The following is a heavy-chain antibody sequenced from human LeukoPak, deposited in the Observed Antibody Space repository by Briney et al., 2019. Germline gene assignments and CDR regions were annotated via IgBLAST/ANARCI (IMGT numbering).Heavy chain of an antibody. D-gene: IGHD5-18*01. CDR2: INYSGST. J-gene: IGHJ3*02. Sequence: SETLSLTCTVSGGSISSYYWSWIRQPPGKGLEWIGYINYSGSTNYNPSLKSRVTISVDTSKNQFSLKLSSVTAADTAVYYCARVRGYSYGSDAFDIWGQGTMVTVSS. CDR1: GGSISSYY. V-gene: IGHV4-59*01. CDR3: ARVRGYSYGSDAFDI.